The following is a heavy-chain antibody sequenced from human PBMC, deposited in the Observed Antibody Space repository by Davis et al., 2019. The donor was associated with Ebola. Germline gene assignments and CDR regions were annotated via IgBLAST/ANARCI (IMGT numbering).Heavy chain of an antibody. CDR2: INAGNGNT. J-gene: IGHJ4*02. D-gene: IGHD3-10*01. CDR1: GYTFTRYA. CDR3: ARERYYYGSGSAFDY. V-gene: IGHV1-3*01. Sequence: ASVKVSCKASGYTFTRYAMHWVRQAPGQRLEWMGWINAGNGNTKYSQKFQGRVTITRDTSASTAYMELSSLRSEDTAVYYCARERYYYGSGSAFDYWGQGTLVTVSS.